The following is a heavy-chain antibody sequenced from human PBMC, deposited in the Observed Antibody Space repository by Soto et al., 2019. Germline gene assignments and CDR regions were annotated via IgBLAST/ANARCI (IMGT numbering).Heavy chain of an antibody. Sequence: GASVKVSCKASGYTFTSYDINWVRQATGQGLEWMGWMNPNSGNTAYAQKFQGRVTMTRNTSISTAYMELSSLRSEDTAVYFCARPHDYIWGSYRTVQSYAMDVWGQGXTVTVSS. J-gene: IGHJ6*02. CDR2: MNPNSGNT. D-gene: IGHD3-16*02. V-gene: IGHV1-8*01. CDR3: ARPHDYIWGSYRTVQSYAMDV. CDR1: GYTFTSYD.